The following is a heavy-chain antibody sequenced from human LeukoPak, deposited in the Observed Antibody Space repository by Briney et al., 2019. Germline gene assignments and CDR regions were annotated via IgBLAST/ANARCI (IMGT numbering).Heavy chain of an antibody. CDR1: GFTFSSYT. Sequence: GGSLRLSCAASGFTFSSYTMLWVRQAPGKGLEWVAIISYDGSHKYYADSVKGRFTISRDNSKNTLYLQMNSLRAEDTAVYYCARGDSGSLNWFGPWGQGTLVTVSS. CDR3: ARGDSGSLNWFGP. V-gene: IGHV3-30-3*01. D-gene: IGHD1-26*01. CDR2: ISYDGSHK. J-gene: IGHJ5*02.